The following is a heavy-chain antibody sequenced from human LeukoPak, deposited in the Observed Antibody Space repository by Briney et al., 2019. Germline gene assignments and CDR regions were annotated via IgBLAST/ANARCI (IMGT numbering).Heavy chain of an antibody. CDR1: GFTFRNYY. CDR2: ISGDGSSI. J-gene: IGHJ4*02. D-gene: IGHD2-8*01. CDR3: ARSSNGVYIQ. Sequence: GGSLRFSCVASGFTFRNYYMHWVRQVPGRGLVWVSRISGDGSSIFYADSVKGRFTISRDNAKNSPYVQMNSLRADDSAVYYCARSSNGVYIQWGQGTLVTVSS. V-gene: IGHV3-74*01.